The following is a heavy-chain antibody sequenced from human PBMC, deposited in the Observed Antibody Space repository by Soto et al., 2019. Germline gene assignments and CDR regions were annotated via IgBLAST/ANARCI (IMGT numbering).Heavy chain of an antibody. CDR1: GFTFSSYT. J-gene: IGHJ4*02. D-gene: IGHD7-27*01. CDR2: ISGSGSST. Sequence: EVQLLESGGGLVEPGGSRRLSCAASGFTFSSYTMSWVRQAPGKGLEWVSTISGSGSSTYSADSVKGRFTISRDNSKNTLYLQLNSLRVEDTAIYCCTKAWGSDYGGPGYLVAVSS. CDR3: TKAWGSDY. V-gene: IGHV3-23*01.